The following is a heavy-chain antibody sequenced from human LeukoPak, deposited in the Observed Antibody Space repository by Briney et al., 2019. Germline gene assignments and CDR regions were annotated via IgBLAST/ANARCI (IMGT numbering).Heavy chain of an antibody. CDR2: ISYDGSNK. Sequence: GRSLRLSWSASGFTFSSYGMHLVRQAPGHGLHSVAIISYDGSNKYYADSVQGRFTISRDNSKNTLYLQMNSLRAEDTAVYYCAKDLGGGSGCYDLWGRGTLVTVSS. CDR1: GFTFSSYG. J-gene: IGHJ2*01. CDR3: AKDLGGGSGCYDL. D-gene: IGHD6-25*01. V-gene: IGHV3-30*18.